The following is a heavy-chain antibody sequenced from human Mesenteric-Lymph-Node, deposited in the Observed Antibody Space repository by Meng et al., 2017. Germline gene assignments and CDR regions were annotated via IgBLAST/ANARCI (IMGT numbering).Heavy chain of an antibody. CDR2: ISYDGSNK. CDR3: SRGYDSV. V-gene: IGHV3-30*07. Sequence: GESLKISCAASGFTFSSYAMHWVRQAPGKGLEWVAVISYDGSNKYYADSVKGRFTISRDNSKDTLYLQMNSLRAEDKAVYYCSRGYDSVWGQGTLVTVSS. D-gene: IGHD3-10*01. CDR1: GFTFSSYA. J-gene: IGHJ4*02.